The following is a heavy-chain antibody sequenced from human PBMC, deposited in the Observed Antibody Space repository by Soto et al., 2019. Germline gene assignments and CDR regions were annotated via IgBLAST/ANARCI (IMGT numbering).Heavy chain of an antibody. J-gene: IGHJ4*02. CDR2: IKSKTDGGTT. V-gene: IGHV3-15*07. CDR1: GFTFSNAW. Sequence: EVQLVESGGGLVKPGGSLRLSCAASGFTFSNAWMNWVRQAPGKGLEWVGRIKSKTDGGTTDYAAPVKGRFTISRDDSXXTLYRQMNSLKTEDTAVYYCTTEFPGRGYSYGYDYWGQGTLVTVSS. CDR3: TTEFPGRGYSYGYDY. D-gene: IGHD5-18*01.